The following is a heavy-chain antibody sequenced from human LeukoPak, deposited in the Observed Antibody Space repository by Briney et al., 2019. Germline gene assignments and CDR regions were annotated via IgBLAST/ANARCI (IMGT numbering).Heavy chain of an antibody. J-gene: IGHJ4*02. CDR3: AKGVTRIAVAGPDY. CDR2: ISGSGGST. Sequence: GGSLRLSRAASGFTFSSYAMSWVRQAPGKGLEWVSAISGSGGSTYYADSVKGRLTISRDNSKNTLYLQMNSLRAEDTAVYYCAKGVTRIAVAGPDYWGQGTLVTVSS. V-gene: IGHV3-23*01. CDR1: GFTFSSYA. D-gene: IGHD6-19*01.